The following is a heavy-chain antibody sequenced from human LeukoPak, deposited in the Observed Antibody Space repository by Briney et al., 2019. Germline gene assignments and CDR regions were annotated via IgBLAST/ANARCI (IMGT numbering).Heavy chain of an antibody. V-gene: IGHV4-39*01. CDR2: IYYSGST. D-gene: IGHD2-15*01. Sequence: SETLSLTCTVSGGSISSVVYYWSWIRQPPGKGLEWIGSIYYSGSTYYNPSLKSRVTISVDTSKNQFSLKLSSVTAADTAVYYCARVAITYYYHMDVWGKGTTVTVSS. CDR3: ARVAITYYYHMDV. CDR1: GGSISSVVYY. J-gene: IGHJ6*03.